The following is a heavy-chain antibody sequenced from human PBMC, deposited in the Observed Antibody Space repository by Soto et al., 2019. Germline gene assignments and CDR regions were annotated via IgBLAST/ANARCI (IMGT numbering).Heavy chain of an antibody. CDR2: IYYSGST. Sequence: PSETLSLTCTVSGGYIISYYWSWILQPPGKGLEWIGYIYYSGSTNYNPSLKSRVTISVDTSKNQFSLKLSSVTAADTAVYYCARTHPSKYYDILTGYPYFDYWGQGTLVTVSS. J-gene: IGHJ4*02. V-gene: IGHV4-59*08. D-gene: IGHD3-9*01. CDR3: ARTHPSKYYDILTGYPYFDY. CDR1: GGYIISYY.